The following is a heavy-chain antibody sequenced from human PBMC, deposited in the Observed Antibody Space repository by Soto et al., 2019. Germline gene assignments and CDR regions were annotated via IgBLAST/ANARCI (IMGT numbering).Heavy chain of an antibody. Sequence: TLSLTCTVSGGSISSGGYYWSWIRHHPGKGLEWIGYIYKSATTYYNPSFESRVAISVDTSKSQFSLNVTSVTAADTAVYFCARGRYCLTGRCFPNWFDSWGQGALVTVSS. CDR1: GGSISSGGYY. CDR3: ARGRYCLTGRCFPNWFDS. CDR2: IYKSATT. V-gene: IGHV4-30-4*08. J-gene: IGHJ5*01. D-gene: IGHD7-27*01.